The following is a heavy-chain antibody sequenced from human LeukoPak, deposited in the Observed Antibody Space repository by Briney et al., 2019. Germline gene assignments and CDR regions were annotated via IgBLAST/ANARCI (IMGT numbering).Heavy chain of an antibody. Sequence: KPSETLSLTCTVSGGSISSSSYYWGWIRQPPGKGLEWIGSIYYSGSTYYNPSLKSRVTISVDTSKNQFSLKLSSATAADTAVYYCARHDLTNIVVVPAAVNWFDPWGQGTLVTVSS. CDR1: GGSISSSSYY. J-gene: IGHJ5*02. CDR2: IYYSGST. D-gene: IGHD2-2*01. CDR3: ARHDLTNIVVVPAAVNWFDP. V-gene: IGHV4-39*01.